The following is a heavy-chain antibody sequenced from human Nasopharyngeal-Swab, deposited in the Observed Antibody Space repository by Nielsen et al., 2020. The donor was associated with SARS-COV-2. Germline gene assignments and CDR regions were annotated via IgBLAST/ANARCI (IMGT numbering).Heavy chain of an antibody. CDR3: ARDASDYGDYAIDY. D-gene: IGHD4-17*01. CDR2: ISYDGSNK. J-gene: IGHJ4*02. Sequence: VRQMPGKGLEWVAVISYDGSNKYYADSVKGRFTISRDNSKNTLYLQMNSLRAEDTAVYYCARDASDYGDYAIDYWGQGTLVTVSS. V-gene: IGHV3-30-3*01.